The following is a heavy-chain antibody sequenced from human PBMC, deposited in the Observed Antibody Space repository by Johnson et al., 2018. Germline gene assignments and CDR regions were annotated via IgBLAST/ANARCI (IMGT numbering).Heavy chain of an antibody. CDR2: IKQGGSEK. CDR3: ASGGGWLMDY. Sequence: VQLVESGGGLVQPGGSLRLSCAASGFTFSAHWTNWVRQAPGKGLAWVANIKQGGSEKYYVDSVKGRITIARDDAKNSLYLEMNSLRTEDTAVYYCASGGGWLMDYWGQGTLVTVSS. CDR1: GFTFSAHW. D-gene: IGHD3-16*01. V-gene: IGHV3-7*01. J-gene: IGHJ4*02.